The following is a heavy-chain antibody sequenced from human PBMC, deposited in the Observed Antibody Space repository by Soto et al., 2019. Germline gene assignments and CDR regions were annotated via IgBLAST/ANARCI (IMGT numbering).Heavy chain of an antibody. CDR2: INHTGGT. CDR1: GGSVNGYY. V-gene: IGHV4-34*01. D-gene: IGHD3-3*01. CDR3: ATRITVFGLLIPPFDP. J-gene: IGHJ5*02. Sequence: SETLSLTCAVYGGSVNGYYCNWSRQPPGKGLEWIGEINHTGGTHYNPSPKSRVTMSVDTSKNQFSLRLSSVTAADTAIYYCATRITVFGLLIPPFDPWGQGTQVTVSS.